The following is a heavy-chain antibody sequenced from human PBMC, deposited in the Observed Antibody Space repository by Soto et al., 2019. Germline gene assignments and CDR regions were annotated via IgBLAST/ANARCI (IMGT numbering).Heavy chain of an antibody. V-gene: IGHV1-46*01. CDR1: GYTFTSYY. D-gene: IGHD3-22*01. J-gene: IGHJ5*02. Sequence: ASVKVSCKASGYTFTSYYMHWVRQAPGQGLEWMGIINPSGGSTSYAQKFQGRVTMTRDTSTSTVYMELSSLRSEDTAVYYCARDGRSSYDSSGYSIISNWFDPWGQGTLVTVSS. CDR2: INPSGGST. CDR3: ARDGRSSYDSSGYSIISNWFDP.